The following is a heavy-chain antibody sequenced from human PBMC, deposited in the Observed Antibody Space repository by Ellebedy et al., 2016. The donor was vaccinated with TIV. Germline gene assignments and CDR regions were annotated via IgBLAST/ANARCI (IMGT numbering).Heavy chain of an antibody. D-gene: IGHD2-21*02. CDR2: IYPGDSDT. V-gene: IGHV5-51*01. CDR3: ASPVKAYCGGDCSNTDAFDI. Sequence: GESLKISCKGSGYSFTSYWIGWVRQMPGKGLEWMGIIYPGDSDTRYSPSFQGQVTISADKSISTAYLQWSSLKASDTAMYYCASPVKAYCGGDCSNTDAFDIWGQGTMVTVSS. CDR1: GYSFTSYW. J-gene: IGHJ3*02.